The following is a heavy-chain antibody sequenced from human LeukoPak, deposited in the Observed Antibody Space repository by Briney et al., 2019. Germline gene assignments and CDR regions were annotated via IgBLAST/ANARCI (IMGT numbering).Heavy chain of an antibody. CDR2: IYYSGST. D-gene: IGHD3-16*02. V-gene: IGHV4-30-4*01. CDR3: ASTPYDYVWGSYRYALYFDY. J-gene: IGHJ4*02. Sequence: PSQTLSLTCTVSGGSISSGDYYWSWIRQPPGKGLEWIGYIYYSGSTYYNPSLKSRVTISVDTSKNQFSLKLSSVTAADTAVYYCASTPYDYVWGSYRYALYFDYWGQGTLVTVSS. CDR1: GGSISSGDYY.